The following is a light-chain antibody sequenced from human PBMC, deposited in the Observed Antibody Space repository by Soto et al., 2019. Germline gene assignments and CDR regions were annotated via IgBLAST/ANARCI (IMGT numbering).Light chain of an antibody. CDR1: QSLYNY. J-gene: IGKJ1*01. CDR3: QQYGSSSWT. Sequence: EIVLTQSPVTLSLSPGERATLSCRASQSLYNYIAWYQQKPGQAPRLLIYAASSRATGIPDRFSGSGSGTDFTLTITRLEPEDFAVYYCQQYGSSSWTFGQGTKVDIK. CDR2: AAS. V-gene: IGKV3-20*01.